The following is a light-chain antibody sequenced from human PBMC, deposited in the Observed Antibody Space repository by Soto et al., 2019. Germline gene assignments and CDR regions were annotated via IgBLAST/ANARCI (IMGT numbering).Light chain of an antibody. CDR1: QSISTW. J-gene: IGKJ1*01. V-gene: IGKV1-5*03. CDR3: QQYSSYWK. CDR2: KAS. Sequence: DIQMTQSPSTLPASVGDRVTITCRASQSISTWLAWYQQKPGKAPNLLIYKASYLASGVPSRFSGGGSGTEFTLTISSLQPDDFATYYCQQYSSYWKFGQVTKVDIK.